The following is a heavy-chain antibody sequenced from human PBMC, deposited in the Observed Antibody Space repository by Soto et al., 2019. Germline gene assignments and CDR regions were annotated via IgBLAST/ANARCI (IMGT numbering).Heavy chain of an antibody. V-gene: IGHV1-69*01. CDR1: GGTFSNHA. Sequence: QVHLVQSGAEVKRSGSSVRVSCTASGGTFSNHAITWVRQAPGQGLEWLGRIIPFFGTPGYSQSFQGRLTITADESTGTAYMDLRSLRSDDTAVYYCAREVVTGTTFGFFDYWGQGTLVTVSS. CDR3: AREVVTGTTFGFFDY. J-gene: IGHJ4*02. CDR2: IIPFFGTP. D-gene: IGHD2-21*02.